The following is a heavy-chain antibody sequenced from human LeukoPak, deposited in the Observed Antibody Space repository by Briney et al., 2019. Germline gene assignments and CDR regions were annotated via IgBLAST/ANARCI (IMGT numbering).Heavy chain of an antibody. V-gene: IGHV3-30*02. CDR2: IRNDGSNK. CDR3: ASQPHPQFWSGYYTANFFDY. J-gene: IGHJ4*02. D-gene: IGHD3-3*01. CDR1: GFTFSSYG. Sequence: PGGSLRLSCAASGFTFSSYGMHWVRQAPGKGLEWVTFIRNDGSNKYYADSVKGRFTISRDNSKNTLYLQMNSLRAEDTAVYYCASQPHPQFWSGYYTANFFDYWGQGTLVTVSS.